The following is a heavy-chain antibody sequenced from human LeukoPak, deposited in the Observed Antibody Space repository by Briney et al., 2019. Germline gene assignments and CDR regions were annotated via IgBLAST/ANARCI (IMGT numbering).Heavy chain of an antibody. CDR2: ITTATSSYI. CDR1: GFTFSSHD. J-gene: IGHJ4*02. D-gene: IGHD2-15*01. Sequence: GGSLRLSCAASGFTFSSHDMNWVRQAPGKGLEWVSSITTATSSYIYYADSVKGRFTISRDDDKNSLYLQMDSLRAEDTAVYYCARDYGGPHYFDYWGQGTLVTVSS. V-gene: IGHV3-21*01. CDR3: ARDYGGPHYFDY.